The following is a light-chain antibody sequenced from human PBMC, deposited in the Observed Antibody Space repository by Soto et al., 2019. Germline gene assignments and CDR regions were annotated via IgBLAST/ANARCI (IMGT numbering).Light chain of an antibody. CDR2: DAS. Sequence: EIVLTQSPATLSLSPGERATLSCRASQSVGSYLAWYQQKPGQAPRLLIYDASNRATGIPARFSGSGSGTDFTLTISSLEPEDFAVYYCHQRSNWPLTFGPGTKVDIK. J-gene: IGKJ3*01. CDR3: HQRSNWPLT. V-gene: IGKV3-11*01. CDR1: QSVGSY.